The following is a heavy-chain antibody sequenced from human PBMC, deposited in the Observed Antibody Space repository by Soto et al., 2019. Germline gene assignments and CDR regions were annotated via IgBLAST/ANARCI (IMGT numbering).Heavy chain of an antibody. CDR1: GYTFTGYY. CDR3: ARSDLAAAGYYYYGMDV. Sequence: ASVKVSCKASGYTFTGYYMHWVRQAPGQGLEWMGWINPNSGGTNYAQKFQGRVTITADKSTSTAYMELSSLRSEDTAVYYCARSDLAAAGYYYYGMDVWG. J-gene: IGHJ6*02. V-gene: IGHV1-2*02. CDR2: INPNSGGT. D-gene: IGHD6-13*01.